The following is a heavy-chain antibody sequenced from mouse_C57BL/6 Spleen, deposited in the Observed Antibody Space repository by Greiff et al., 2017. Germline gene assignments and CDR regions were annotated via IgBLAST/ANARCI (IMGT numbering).Heavy chain of an antibody. CDR2: IRNKANNHAT. CDR3: TRRLRSYYFDY. CDR1: GFTFSDAW. D-gene: IGHD1-1*01. V-gene: IGHV6-6*01. J-gene: IGHJ2*01. Sequence: EVQRVESGGGLVQPGGSMKLSCAASGFTFSDAWMDWVRQSPEKGLEWVAEIRNKANNHATYYAESVKGRFTISRDDSKSSVYLQMNSLRAEDTGIYYCTRRLRSYYFDYWGQGTTLTVSS.